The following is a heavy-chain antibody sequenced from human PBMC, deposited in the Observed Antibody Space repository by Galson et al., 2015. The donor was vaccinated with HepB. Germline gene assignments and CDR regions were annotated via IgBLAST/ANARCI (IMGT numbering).Heavy chain of an antibody. V-gene: IGHV1-18*04. CDR3: ARERVCDDFLGCAQFIGADV. J-gene: IGHJ6*02. CDR1: GYRFTTYG. Sequence: SLKVSCKASGYRFTTYGISWVRQAPGRGLEWMGCISLRTGETYLAQYLEDRVTMTIDTSTNTVYLEMRSLRSEDTAIYYCARERVCDDFLGCAQFIGADVWGQGTSVIVSS. CDR2: ISLRTGET. D-gene: IGHD2/OR15-2a*01.